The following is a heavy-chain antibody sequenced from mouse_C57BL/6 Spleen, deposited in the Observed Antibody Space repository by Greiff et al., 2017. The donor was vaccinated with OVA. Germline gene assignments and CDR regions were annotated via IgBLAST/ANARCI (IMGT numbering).Heavy chain of an antibody. J-gene: IGHJ2*01. CDR2: SRNKANDYTT. Sequence: EVNLVESGGGLVQSGRSLRLSCATSGFTFSDFYMEWVRQAPGKGLEWIAASRNKANDYTTEYSASVKGRFIVSRDTSQSILYLQMNALRAEDTAIYYCARDAVDDYFDYWGQGTTLTVSS. V-gene: IGHV7-1*01. CDR3: ARDAVDDYFDY. CDR1: GFTFSDFY.